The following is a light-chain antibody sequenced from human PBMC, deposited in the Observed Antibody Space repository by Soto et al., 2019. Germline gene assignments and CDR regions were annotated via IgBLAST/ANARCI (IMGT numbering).Light chain of an antibody. CDR2: DAS. J-gene: IGKJ4*02. CDR3: QQRSNWPPT. V-gene: IGKV3-11*01. Sequence: EIALTQSPATLSLPPGERATLSCSASQSVSSYLAWYQQKPGQAPRLLIYDASNRAPGIPARFSGSGSGTDFTLTISSLEPEDFAVYYCQQRSNWPPTFGGGTKVEIK. CDR1: QSVSSY.